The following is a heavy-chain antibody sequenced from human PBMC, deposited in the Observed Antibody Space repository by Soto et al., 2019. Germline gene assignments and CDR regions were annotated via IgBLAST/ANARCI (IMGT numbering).Heavy chain of an antibody. J-gene: IGHJ1*01. CDR3: ARQNADYFQY. V-gene: IGHV1-18*01. CDR2: SNAFNGNT. CDR1: GYTVTTFD. Sequence: HVQLVQSGVEVKKPGASEKVSCKASGYTVTTFDITWVRQAPGQGLQWMGWSNAFNGNTNYAQKLQGRVTMTTDTSTSTAYMELRSLRSDDSAVYYCARQNADYFQYWGQGTLVTVS.